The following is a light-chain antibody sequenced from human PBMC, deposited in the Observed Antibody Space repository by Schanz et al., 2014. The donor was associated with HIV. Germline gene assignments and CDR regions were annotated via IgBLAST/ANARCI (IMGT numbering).Light chain of an antibody. V-gene: IGKV3-20*01. CDR2: GAS. CDR3: QQYGTSPFA. J-gene: IGKJ3*01. Sequence: EIVLTQSPGTLSLSPGERATISCRASQSVKSSYLAWYQQKLGQAPRLLIYGASSRATGVPDRFGGSGSGTDFTLTITRLEPEDFATYYCQQYGTSPFAFGPGTKVDIK. CDR1: QSVKSSY.